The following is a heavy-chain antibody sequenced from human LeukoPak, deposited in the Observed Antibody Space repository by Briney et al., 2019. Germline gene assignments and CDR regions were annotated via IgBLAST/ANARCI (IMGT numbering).Heavy chain of an antibody. CDR1: GFTVSSNY. J-gene: IGHJ4*02. V-gene: IGHV3-66*01. CDR2: IYSGGST. CDR3: ARKTFNPYYFDY. D-gene: IGHD2/OR15-2a*01. Sequence: GGSLRLSCAASGFTVSSNYMSWVRQAPGKGLEWVSVIYSGGSTYYADSVKGRFTISRDNSKNTLYLQMKSLRAEDTAVYYCARKTFNPYYFDYWGQGTLVTVSS.